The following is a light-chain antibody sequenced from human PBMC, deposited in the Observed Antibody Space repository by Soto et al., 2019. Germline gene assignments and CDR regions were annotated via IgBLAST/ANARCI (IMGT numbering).Light chain of an antibody. CDR1: SSYVGSYNL. CDR3: CSYAGSSTYV. Sequence: QSVLTHPASVSGSPGSPLSISGTGNSSYVGSYNLVSWYQQHPGKAPKLMIYEGSKRPSGVSNRFSGSKSGNTASLTISWLQAEDEADYYCCSYAGSSTYVFGXGTKVTVL. CDR2: EGS. V-gene: IGLV2-23*01. J-gene: IGLJ1*01.